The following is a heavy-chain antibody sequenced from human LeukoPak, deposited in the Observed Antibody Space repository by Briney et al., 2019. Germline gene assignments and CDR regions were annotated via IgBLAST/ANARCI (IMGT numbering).Heavy chain of an antibody. J-gene: IGHJ4*02. V-gene: IGHV3-20*04. CDR1: GFTFDDYG. D-gene: IGHD6-19*01. Sequence: GGSLRLSCVASGFTFDDYGISWVRQAPGKGLEWVSRIHWNSGSTRYADSVKGRFTISRDNAKNSLYLQMNSLRAEDTAVYYCARGIAVAGTLADYWGQGTLVTVSS. CDR2: IHWNSGST. CDR3: ARGIAVAGTLADY.